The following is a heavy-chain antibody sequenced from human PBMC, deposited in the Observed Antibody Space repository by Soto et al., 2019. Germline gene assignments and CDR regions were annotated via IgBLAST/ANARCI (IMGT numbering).Heavy chain of an antibody. D-gene: IGHD6-19*01. CDR3: ARHIAVSGTRGFVF. CDR2: IYHSGST. Sequence: QVQLQESGPGLMKPSGPLSLTCAVSGGSISTNWWSWVRQPPGKGLEWIGEIYHSGSTNYNPSLTYRVIMSVDKSPNHLSLNLCSVTAADTAVYYCARHIAVSGTRGFVFWGQGTLVTVSS. CDR1: GGSISTNW. V-gene: IGHV4-4*02. J-gene: IGHJ4*02.